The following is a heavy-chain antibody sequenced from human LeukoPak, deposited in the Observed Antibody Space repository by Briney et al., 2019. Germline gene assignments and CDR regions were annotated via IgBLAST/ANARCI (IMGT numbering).Heavy chain of an antibody. CDR3: ARGGLTYDSSLDY. D-gene: IGHD3-22*01. J-gene: IGHJ4*02. CDR1: GGSISSYY. V-gene: IGHV4-59*01. Sequence: TSETLSLTCTVSGGSISSYYWSWIRQPPGEGLEWIGYIYYSGSTNYNPSLKSRVTISVDTSKNQFSLKLSSVTAADTAVYYCARGGLTYDSSLDYWGQGTLVTVSS. CDR2: IYYSGST.